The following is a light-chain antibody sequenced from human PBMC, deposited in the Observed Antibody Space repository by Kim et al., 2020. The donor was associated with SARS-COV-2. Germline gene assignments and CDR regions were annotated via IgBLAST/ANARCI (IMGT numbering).Light chain of an antibody. CDR3: QQYASSPIT. CDR2: DAS. V-gene: IGKV3-20*01. Sequence: SPGERATLSCRASQSIRSGYLAWYQQKPGQAPRLLIYDASSRATGIPVRFSGSGSGTDFTLTISRLEPEDFAVYYCQQYASSPITFGQGTRLETK. CDR1: QSIRSGY. J-gene: IGKJ5*01.